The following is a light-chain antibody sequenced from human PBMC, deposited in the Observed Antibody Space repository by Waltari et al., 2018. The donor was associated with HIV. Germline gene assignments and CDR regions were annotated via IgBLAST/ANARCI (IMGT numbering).Light chain of an antibody. V-gene: IGLV3-1*01. CDR2: QDN. J-gene: IGLJ2*01. CDR3: QAWDNITAI. Sequence: SYELTQPPYVSVSSGQTASITCSGHTLGAKFASWYQQKPGQSPVMVIYQDNERPSGIPERFSGSNSGNTATLTISGTQALDEADYFCQAWDNITAIFGGGTKLTVL. CDR1: TLGAKF.